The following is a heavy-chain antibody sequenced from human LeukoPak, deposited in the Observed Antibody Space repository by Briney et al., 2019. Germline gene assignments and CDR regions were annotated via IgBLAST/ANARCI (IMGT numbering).Heavy chain of an antibody. D-gene: IGHD3-22*01. CDR1: GFTFSSNY. CDR2: IYSGGST. Sequence: GGSLRLSCAASGFTFSSNYMSWVRQAPGKGLEWVSVIYSGGSTYYSDSVKGRFTISGDNSKNTLYLQMNSLRAEDTAVYYCASAGYYYDSSGYPPPRSFDYWSQGTLVTVSS. CDR3: ASAGYYYDSSGYPPPRSFDY. V-gene: IGHV3-53*01. J-gene: IGHJ4*02.